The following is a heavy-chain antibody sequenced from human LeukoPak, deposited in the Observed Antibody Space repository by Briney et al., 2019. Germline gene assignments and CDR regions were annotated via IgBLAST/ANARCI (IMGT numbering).Heavy chain of an antibody. V-gene: IGHV3-30*03. CDR2: ISFDGSKK. J-gene: IGHJ6*01. Sequence: PGGSLRLSCADSGSTFSRYRMHWVRQAPGKGLEWVAVISFDGSKKYYADSVKGRFTISRDNSKNTLYLQMNSLRAEDTAVYYCAREYQGYSSSWHYYGMDVWGQGTSVTASS. D-gene: IGHD6-13*01. CDR1: GSTFSRYR. CDR3: AREYQGYSSSWHYYGMDV.